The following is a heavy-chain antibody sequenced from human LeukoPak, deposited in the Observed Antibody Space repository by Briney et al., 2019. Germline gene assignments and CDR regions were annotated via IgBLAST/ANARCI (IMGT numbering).Heavy chain of an antibody. Sequence: GGSLRLSCEGSGFIFRNYYMSWVRLAPGKGLEWVAAINGTGSTTYYADAVKGRFTISRDNSKNMLYLQMNSLRAEDTATYYCCDGMDVWGQGTTVAVSS. CDR1: GFIFRNYY. CDR2: INGTGSTT. V-gene: IGHV3-23*01. J-gene: IGHJ6*02. CDR3: CDGMDV.